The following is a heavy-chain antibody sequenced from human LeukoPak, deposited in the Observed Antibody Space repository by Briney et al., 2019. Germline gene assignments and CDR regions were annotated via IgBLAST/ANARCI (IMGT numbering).Heavy chain of an antibody. J-gene: IGHJ4*02. V-gene: IGHV3-23*01. D-gene: IGHD2-15*01. CDR1: GFTFSSYG. CDR2: ISGSGGST. Sequence: GGSLRLSCAASGFTFSSYGMSWVRQAPGKGLEWVSAISGSGGSTYYADSVKGRITISRDNSKNTLYLQMNSLRAEDTAVYYCAKGVGYCSGGSCQQFDYWGQGTLVTVSS. CDR3: AKGVGYCSGGSCQQFDY.